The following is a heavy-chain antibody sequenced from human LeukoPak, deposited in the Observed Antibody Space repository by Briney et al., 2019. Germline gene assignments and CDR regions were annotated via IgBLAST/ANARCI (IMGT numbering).Heavy chain of an antibody. D-gene: IGHD2-15*01. V-gene: IGHV3-15*07. CDR1: GFTFSSYW. CDR2: IKSRTDGGTT. CDR3: STHPTSGF. J-gene: IGHJ4*02. Sequence: GGSLRLSCAASGFTFSSYWMNWVRQAPGKGLEWVGRIKSRTDGGTTDYAAAVKGRFTISRDDSENTAYLQMNSLKIEDTAVYYCSTHPTSGFWGQGTLVTVSS.